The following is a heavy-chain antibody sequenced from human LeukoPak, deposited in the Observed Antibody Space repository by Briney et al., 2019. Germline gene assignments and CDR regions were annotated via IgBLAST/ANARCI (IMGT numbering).Heavy chain of an antibody. V-gene: IGHV3-21*01. CDR1: GFTFSSYS. J-gene: IGHJ4*02. Sequence: GGSLRLSCAASGFTFSSYSMNWVRQAPGKGLEWVSSISSSSSYIYYADSVKGRFTISRDNAKNSLYLQMNSLRAEDTAVYYCARVGSTAMATDAVDYWGQGTLVTVSS. CDR3: ARVGSTAMATDAVDY. D-gene: IGHD5-18*01. CDR2: ISSSSSYI.